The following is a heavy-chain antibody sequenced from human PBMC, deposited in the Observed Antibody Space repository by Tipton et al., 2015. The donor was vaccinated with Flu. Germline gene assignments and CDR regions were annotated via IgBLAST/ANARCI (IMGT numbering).Heavy chain of an antibody. CDR1: GGSVSLYY. J-gene: IGHJ6*02. Sequence: TLSLTCTVSGGSVSLYYWNWVRQSPGKGLEWIGYIYYRGSTGYNPSLKSRVTISVDTSKNQVSLKLTSVTAADTAVYYCARDLVQDYRDQYFGMDVWGQGTTVTVSS. D-gene: IGHD4-11*01. CDR3: ARDLVQDYRDQYFGMDV. V-gene: IGHV4-59*02. CDR2: IYYRGST.